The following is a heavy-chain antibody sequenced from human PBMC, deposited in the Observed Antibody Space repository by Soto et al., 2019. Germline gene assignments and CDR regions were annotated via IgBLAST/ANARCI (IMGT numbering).Heavy chain of an antibody. V-gene: IGHV3-48*01. Sequence: GGSLSLSCAASGFTFSSYSMNWVRQAPGKGLEWVSYISSSSSTIYYADSVKGRFTISRDNAKNTLYLQMNSLRAEDTAVYYCAKGSYDFWSGYPPPYFDYWGQGTLVTVSS. CDR3: AKGSYDFWSGYPPPYFDY. CDR2: ISSSSSTI. CDR1: GFTFSSYS. J-gene: IGHJ4*02. D-gene: IGHD3-3*01.